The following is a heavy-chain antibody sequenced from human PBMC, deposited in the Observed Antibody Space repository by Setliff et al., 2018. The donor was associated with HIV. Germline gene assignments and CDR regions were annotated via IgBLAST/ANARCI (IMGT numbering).Heavy chain of an antibody. V-gene: IGHV3-48*01. CDR3: VRTYYDILTGYGGFYYMDV. Sequence: GESLKISCAASGFTFSKNSMNWVRQAPGKGLEWISYISSSSSTLYYADSVKGRFTISRDNAKNSLYLQMNSLRAEDTAVYYCVRTYYDILTGYGGFYYMDVWGKGTTVTVSS. J-gene: IGHJ6*03. D-gene: IGHD3-9*01. CDR1: GFTFSKNS. CDR2: ISSSSSTL.